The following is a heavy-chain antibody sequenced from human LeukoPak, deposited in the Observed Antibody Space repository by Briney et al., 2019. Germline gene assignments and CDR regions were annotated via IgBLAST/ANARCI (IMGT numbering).Heavy chain of an antibody. CDR3: ARENGDYVRGPYGMDV. CDR2: IYYSGST. CDR1: VDSISSGGYY. Sequence: KPSETLSLTCTVSVDSISSGGYYWSWIRQHPGTVPQWTGYIYYSGSTYYNPSLKSRVTISVDTSKNQFSLKLSSVTAADTAVYYCARENGDYVRGPYGMDVWGQGTTVTVSS. D-gene: IGHD4-17*01. J-gene: IGHJ6*02. V-gene: IGHV4-31*03.